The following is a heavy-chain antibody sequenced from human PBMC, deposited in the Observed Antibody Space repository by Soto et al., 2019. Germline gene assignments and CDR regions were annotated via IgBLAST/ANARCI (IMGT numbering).Heavy chain of an antibody. D-gene: IGHD6-19*01. Sequence: ASVKVSCKTSGYTFSNYGINWVRQAPGQGLEWMGWISAYNGNTNYAQKLQGRVTMTTDTSTSTAYMELRSLRSDDTAVYYCARVEYSGGWWIYPQRPHFDYWGQGTLVTVSS. CDR3: ARVEYSGGWWIYPQRPHFDY. J-gene: IGHJ4*02. CDR1: GYTFSNYG. CDR2: ISAYNGNT. V-gene: IGHV1-18*01.